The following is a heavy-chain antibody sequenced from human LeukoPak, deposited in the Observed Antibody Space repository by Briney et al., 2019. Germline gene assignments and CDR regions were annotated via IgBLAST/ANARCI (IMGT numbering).Heavy chain of an antibody. J-gene: IGHJ4*02. Sequence: GGSLRLSCAVSGFTFSRYWMSGVRRAPGKGREGVANIKQVGSKKYYVDSVKGRFTISRDNAKNSLYLPMNTLRAEDTSVYYCARLAAMGTNFDYWGQGNLVTVSS. CDR3: ARLAAMGTNFDY. CDR2: IKQVGSKK. D-gene: IGHD5-18*01. V-gene: IGHV3-7*01. CDR1: GFTFSRYW.